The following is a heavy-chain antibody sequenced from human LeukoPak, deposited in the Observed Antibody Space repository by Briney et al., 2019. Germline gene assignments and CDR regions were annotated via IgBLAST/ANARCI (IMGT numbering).Heavy chain of an antibody. D-gene: IGHD2-15*01. J-gene: IGHJ4*02. CDR1: GYTFTSYG. CDR2: ISAYNGNT. V-gene: IGHV1-18*01. CDR3: ARTYCSGGSCYRFDY. Sequence: ASVKVSCKASGYTFTSYGISWVRQAPGQGLEWMGWISAYNGNTNYAQKLQGRVTMTTDTSTSTAYMELRSLRSDDTAVYYCARTYCSGGSCYRFDYWGQGTLVTVSS.